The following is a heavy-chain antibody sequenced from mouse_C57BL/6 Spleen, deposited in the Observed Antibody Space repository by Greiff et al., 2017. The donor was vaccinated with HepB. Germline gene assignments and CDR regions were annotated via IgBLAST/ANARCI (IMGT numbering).Heavy chain of an antibody. J-gene: IGHJ4*01. V-gene: IGHV14-2*01. CDR3: ASETVVATDYAMDY. CDR2: IDPEDGET. Sequence: EVQLQQSGAELVKPGASVKLSCTASGFNIKDYYMHWVKQRTEQGLEWIGRIDPEDGETKYAPKFQSKATITADTSSNTAYLQLSSLTSEDTAVYYCASETVVATDYAMDYWGQGTSVTVSS. D-gene: IGHD1-1*01. CDR1: GFNIKDYY.